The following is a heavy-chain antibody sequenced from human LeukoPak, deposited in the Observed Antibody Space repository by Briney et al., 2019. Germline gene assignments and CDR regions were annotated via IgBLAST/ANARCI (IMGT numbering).Heavy chain of an antibody. CDR3: ARDSPPYYDFWSGYYDY. D-gene: IGHD3-3*01. V-gene: IGHV3-66*02. J-gene: IGHJ4*02. Sequence: GGSLRLSCAASGFTVSSNYMSWVRQAPGKGLEWVSVIYSGGSTYYADSVKGRFTISRDNSKITLYLQMNSLRAEDTAVYYCARDSPPYYDFWSGYYDYWGQGTLVTVSS. CDR1: GFTVSSNY. CDR2: IYSGGST.